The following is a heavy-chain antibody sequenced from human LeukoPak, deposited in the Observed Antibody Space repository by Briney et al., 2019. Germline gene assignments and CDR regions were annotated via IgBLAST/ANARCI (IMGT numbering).Heavy chain of an antibody. J-gene: IGHJ3*02. CDR3: ARASRFNYGSGADAFDI. V-gene: IGHV1-69*04. CDR2: IIPIFGIA. Sequence: ASVKVSCKASGGTFSSYAISWVRQAPGQGLEWMGRIIPIFGIANYAQKFQGRVTITADTSTSTAYMELSSLRSEDTAVYYCARASRFNYGSGADAFDIWGQGTMVTVSS. D-gene: IGHD3-10*01. CDR1: GGTFSSYA.